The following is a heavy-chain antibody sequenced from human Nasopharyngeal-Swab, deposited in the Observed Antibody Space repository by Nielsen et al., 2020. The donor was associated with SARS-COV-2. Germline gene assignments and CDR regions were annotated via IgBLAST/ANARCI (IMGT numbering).Heavy chain of an antibody. Sequence: SCAASGFTFSSFGMHLVRQAPGKGLEWVAFIAHDASNEHYGDFVKGRFSIPRDSSKNTLYLQMDSLRGEDTAVYYCARDAPAHYGAFYWGRGTLVTVSS. V-gene: IGHV3-30*03. D-gene: IGHD4-17*01. J-gene: IGHJ4*02. CDR2: IAHDASNE. CDR1: GFTFSSFG. CDR3: ARDAPAHYGAFY.